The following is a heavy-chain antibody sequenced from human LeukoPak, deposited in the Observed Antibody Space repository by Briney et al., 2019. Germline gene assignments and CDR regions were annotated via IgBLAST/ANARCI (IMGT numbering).Heavy chain of an antibody. CDR2: INPNSGGT. Sequence: ASVKVSCKASGYTFTKYAVNWVRQAPGQGLEWMGWINPNSGGTNYAQKFQGRVTMTRDTSISTAYMELSRLRSDDTAVYYCARVVVRGVVLDAFDIWGQGTMVTVSS. V-gene: IGHV1-2*02. J-gene: IGHJ3*02. CDR3: ARVVVRGVVLDAFDI. CDR1: GYTFTKYA. D-gene: IGHD3-10*01.